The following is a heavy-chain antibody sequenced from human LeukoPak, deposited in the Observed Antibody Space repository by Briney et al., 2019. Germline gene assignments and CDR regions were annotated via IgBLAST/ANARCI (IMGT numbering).Heavy chain of an antibody. V-gene: IGHV4-39*07. CDR2: IYHSGST. CDR1: GGSISSSSYY. Sequence: NPSETLSLTCTVSGGSISSSSYYWGWIRQPPGKGLEWIGSIYHSGSTNYNPSLKSRVTISVDKSKNQFSLKLSSVTAADTAVYYCASSPLRGSYYSADAFDIWGQGTMVTVSS. D-gene: IGHD1-26*01. CDR3: ASSPLRGSYYSADAFDI. J-gene: IGHJ3*02.